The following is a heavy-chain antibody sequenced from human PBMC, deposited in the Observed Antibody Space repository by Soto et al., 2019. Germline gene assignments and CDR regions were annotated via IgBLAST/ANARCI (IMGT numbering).Heavy chain of an antibody. D-gene: IGHD6-19*01. V-gene: IGHV6-1*01. CDR3: ARDPPRVAGRNYYLDY. CDR1: GDSVSSNSAA. J-gene: IGHJ4*02. Sequence: KQSQTLSLTCAISGDSVSSNSAAWNWIRQSPSRGLEWLGRTYYRSKWYNDYAVSVKSRITINPDTSKNQLSLQLNSVTPEDTAVYYCARDPPRVAGRNYYLDYWGQGTLVTVSS. CDR2: TYYRSKWYN.